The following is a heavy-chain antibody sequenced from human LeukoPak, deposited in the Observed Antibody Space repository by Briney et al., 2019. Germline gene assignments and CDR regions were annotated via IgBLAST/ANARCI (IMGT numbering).Heavy chain of an antibody. D-gene: IGHD4-17*01. CDR2: IYYSGST. Sequence: SETLSLTCTVSGGSISNYWSWIRQPPGKGLEWIGYIYYSGSTNYNPSLKSRVTISVDTSKNQFSLKLSSVTAADTAVYYCARSPDYGDYFDYWGQGTLVTVSS. CDR3: ARSPDYGDYFDY. V-gene: IGHV4-59*01. J-gene: IGHJ4*02. CDR1: GGSISNY.